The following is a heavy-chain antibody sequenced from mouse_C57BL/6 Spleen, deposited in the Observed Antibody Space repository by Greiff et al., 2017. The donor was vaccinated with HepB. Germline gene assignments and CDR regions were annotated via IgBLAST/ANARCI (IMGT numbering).Heavy chain of an antibody. J-gene: IGHJ4*01. Sequence: QVQLQQSGAELVRPGASVTLSCKASGYTFTDYEMHWVKQTPVHGLEWIGAIDPETGGTAYNQKFKGKAILTADKSSSTAYMELRSLTSEDSAVYYCTRSTMVTYYYAMDYWGQGTSVTVSS. CDR3: TRSTMVTYYYAMDY. V-gene: IGHV1-15*01. D-gene: IGHD2-2*01. CDR2: IDPETGGT. CDR1: GYTFTDYE.